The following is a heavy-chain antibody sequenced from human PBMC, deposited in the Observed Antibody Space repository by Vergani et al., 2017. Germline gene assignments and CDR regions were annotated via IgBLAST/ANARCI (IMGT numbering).Heavy chain of an antibody. D-gene: IGHD2/OR15-2a*01. CDR3: ARAGLPFYAFYMDV. V-gene: IGHV4-31*03. J-gene: IGHJ6*03. CDR2: IYHTGTT. Sequence: QVQLQESGPGLVKPSQTLSLTCTVSGDSIRSGVYYWGWIRQHPGQGLEWIGYIYHTGTTYYNPSLRGRINISVDPSKNQLSLKLTSVTAADTAVYFCARAGLPFYAFYMDVWGKGITVTVSS. CDR1: GDSIRSGVYY.